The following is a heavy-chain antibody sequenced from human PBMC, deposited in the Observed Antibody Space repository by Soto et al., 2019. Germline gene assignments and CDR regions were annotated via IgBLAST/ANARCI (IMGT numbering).Heavy chain of an antibody. CDR1: GFTFCIYG. J-gene: IGHJ3*02. CDR3: ARGYCSGGSCHDAFDI. CDR2: ISSSSSTI. Sequence: GGSLRLSCAASGFTFCIYGMNVVRQAPGKGLEWVSYISSSSSTIYYADSVKGRFTISRDNAKNSLYLQMNSLGAEDTAVYYCARGYCSGGSCHDAFDIWGQGTMVTVSS. V-gene: IGHV3-48*01. D-gene: IGHD2-15*01.